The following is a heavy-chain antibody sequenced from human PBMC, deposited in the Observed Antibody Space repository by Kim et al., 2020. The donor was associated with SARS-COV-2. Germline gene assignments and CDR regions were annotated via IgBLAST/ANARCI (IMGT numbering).Heavy chain of an antibody. J-gene: IGHJ4*02. CDR1: GFKFGDYA. Sequence: GGSLRLSCTPSGFKFGDYAMTWVRQAPGRGLEWVGCIRSNTYGGTTEYAASVRGRFTISRDDSKSIAYLQMNSLKTEDTAFYYCTRGRWELPHWGQGTLVTVSS. CDR2: IRSNTYGGTT. CDR3: TRGRWELPH. D-gene: IGHD1-26*01. V-gene: IGHV3-49*04.